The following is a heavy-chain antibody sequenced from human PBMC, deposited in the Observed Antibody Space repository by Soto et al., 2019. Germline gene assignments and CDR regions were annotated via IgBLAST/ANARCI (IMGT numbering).Heavy chain of an antibody. J-gene: IGHJ6*03. V-gene: IGHV4-39*01. CDR1: GGSISSSSYY. CDR3: ASSRLIWFGGKNYYMDV. CDR2: IYYSGST. Sequence: SETLSLTCTVSGGSISSSSYYWGWIRQPPGKGLEWIGSIYYSGSTYYNPSLKSRVTISVDTSKNQFSLKLSSVTAADTAVYYCASSRLIWFGGKNYYMDVWGKGTTVTVSS. D-gene: IGHD3-10*01.